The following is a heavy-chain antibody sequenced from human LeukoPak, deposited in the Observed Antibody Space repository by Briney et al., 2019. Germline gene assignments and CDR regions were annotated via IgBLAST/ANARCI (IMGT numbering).Heavy chain of an antibody. CDR2: ISGSGGST. V-gene: IGHV3-23*01. Sequence: PGGSLRLSCAASGFTFSSYAMTWVRQAPGKGLEWVSSISGSGGSTYYADSVKGRFTISRNNSKNTLYLQMNSLRAEDTAVYYCASYSYGYVYGMDVWGQGTTVTVSS. J-gene: IGHJ6*02. CDR3: ASYSYGYVYGMDV. CDR1: GFTFSSYA. D-gene: IGHD5-18*01.